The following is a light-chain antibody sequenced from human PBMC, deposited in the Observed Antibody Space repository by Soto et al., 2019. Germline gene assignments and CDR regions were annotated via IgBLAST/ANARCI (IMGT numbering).Light chain of an antibody. CDR3: QQRSKWPPP. CDR2: DAS. J-gene: IGKJ4*01. CDR1: QSISTY. V-gene: IGKV3-11*01. Sequence: EVVLTQSPATLSLSPGERATLSCRASQSISTYLAWYQQKPGQAPRLLIYDASRRATGIPARFSGSGSGTDFTLTISSLEPEDFAFYSCQQRSKWPPPFGGGTKVEI.